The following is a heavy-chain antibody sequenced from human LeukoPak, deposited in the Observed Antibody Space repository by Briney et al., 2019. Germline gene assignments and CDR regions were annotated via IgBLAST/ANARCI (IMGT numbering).Heavy chain of an antibody. V-gene: IGHV2-70*11. CDR2: IDWDDDK. CDR3: ARTKFSSGWFDY. J-gene: IGHJ4*02. CDR1: GFSLSTSGMC. Sequence: SGPTLANPTQTLTLTCTFSGFSLSTSGMCVSWIRQPPGKALEWLARIDWDDDKKYSTSLKTRLTISKDTSKNQVVLTMTNMDPVDTGTYYCARTKFSSGWFDYWGQGTLVTVSS. D-gene: IGHD6-19*01.